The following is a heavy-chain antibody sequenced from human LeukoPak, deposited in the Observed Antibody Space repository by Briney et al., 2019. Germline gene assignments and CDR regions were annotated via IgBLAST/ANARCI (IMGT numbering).Heavy chain of an antibody. D-gene: IGHD2-2*01. CDR2: ISAYNGNT. J-gene: IGHJ6*03. CDR1: GYTFTSYG. V-gene: IGHV1-18*01. CDR3: ARNIVVPAAFSYYYMDV. Sequence: ASVKVSCKASGYTFTSYGISWVRQAPGQGLEWMGWISAYNGNTNYAQKLQGRVTMTTDTSTSTAYMELRSLRSDDTAVYYCARNIVVPAAFSYYYMDVWGKGTTVTVSS.